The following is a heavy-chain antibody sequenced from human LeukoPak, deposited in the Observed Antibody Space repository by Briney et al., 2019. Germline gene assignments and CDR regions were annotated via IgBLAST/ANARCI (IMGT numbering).Heavy chain of an antibody. CDR3: ASQDYGDHYFDY. Sequence: SETLSLTCTVSGCSISSGYYWGWIRQPPGKGLEWTGSIDHSGSTYYNPSLKSRVTISVDTSKNQFSLKLSSVTAADTAVYYCASQDYGDHYFDYWGQGTLVTVSS. V-gene: IGHV4-38-2*02. CDR1: GCSISSGYY. J-gene: IGHJ4*02. D-gene: IGHD4-17*01. CDR2: IDHSGST.